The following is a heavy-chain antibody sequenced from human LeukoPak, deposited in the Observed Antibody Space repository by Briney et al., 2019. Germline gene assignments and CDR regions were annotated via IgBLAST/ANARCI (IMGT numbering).Heavy chain of an antibody. D-gene: IGHD3-10*01. CDR1: GFTFSSYG. CDR2: ISGSGGST. V-gene: IGHV3-23*01. CDR3: AKVRFGVTARYHFDF. J-gene: IGHJ4*02. Sequence: GGSLRLSCAASGFTFSSYGMSWVRQAPGKGLEWVSAISGSGGSTYYADSVKGRFTISRDNSKNTLYLQMNSLRAEDTAVYYCAKVRFGVTARYHFDFWGQGTLVTVSS.